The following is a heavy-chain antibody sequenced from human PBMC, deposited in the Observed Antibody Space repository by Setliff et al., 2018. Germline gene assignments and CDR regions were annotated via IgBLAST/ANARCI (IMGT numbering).Heavy chain of an antibody. CDR3: ARDDTAGGGDY. J-gene: IGHJ4*02. CDR1: GYTFTNFW. Sequence: PGESLKISCKTFGYTFTNFWIGWVRQMPGKGLEWMGIIYPSDSDTRYSPSFRGQVTISADKSISTAYLQWSSLKASDTAIYYCARDDTAGGGDYWGQGTPVTVSS. V-gene: IGHV5-51*01. CDR2: IYPSDSDT. D-gene: IGHD3-16*01.